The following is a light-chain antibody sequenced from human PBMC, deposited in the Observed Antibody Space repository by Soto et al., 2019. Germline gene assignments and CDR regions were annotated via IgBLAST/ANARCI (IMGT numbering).Light chain of an antibody. CDR2: GGS. Sequence: EIVLTQSPGTLSLSPGERATLSCRASQSVDTRFFAWYQQKPGQAPRLLIYGGSSRATGTPDRFSISGSGRDFTLTIRRLETEDVAVYYCKQSVKAQWTFGQGTKVESK. J-gene: IGKJ1*01. CDR3: KQSVKAQWT. V-gene: IGKV3-20*01. CDR1: QSVDTRF.